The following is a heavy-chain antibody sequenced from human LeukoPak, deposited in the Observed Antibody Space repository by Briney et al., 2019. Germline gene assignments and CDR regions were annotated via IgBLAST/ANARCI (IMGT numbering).Heavy chain of an antibody. CDR1: GGSVSSGHYY. CDR3: ATGGSLAAAGDY. V-gene: IGHV4-61*03. CDR2: IYNSEST. D-gene: IGHD6-13*01. Sequence: KPSETLFLTCTVSGGSVSSGHYYWSWIRQPPGKGLEWIGYIYNSESTNYNPSLKSRVTISVDTSKNHFSLKLSSVTAADTAVYYCATGGSLAAAGDYWGQGTLVTVSS. J-gene: IGHJ4*02.